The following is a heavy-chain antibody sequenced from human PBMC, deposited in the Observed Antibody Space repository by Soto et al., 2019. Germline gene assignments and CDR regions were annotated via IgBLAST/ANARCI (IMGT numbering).Heavy chain of an antibody. CDR1: GFTFSSYA. CDR3: AKSGGYNYGYQETDY. CDR2: ISGSGGST. J-gene: IGHJ4*02. D-gene: IGHD5-18*01. Sequence: EVQLLESGGGLVQPGGSLRLSCAASGFTFSSYAMSWVRQAPGKGLEWVSAISGSGGSTYYADSVKGRFTISRDNSKNTLYLQMNSLRAGDTAVYYCAKSGGYNYGYQETDYWGQGTLVTVSS. V-gene: IGHV3-23*01.